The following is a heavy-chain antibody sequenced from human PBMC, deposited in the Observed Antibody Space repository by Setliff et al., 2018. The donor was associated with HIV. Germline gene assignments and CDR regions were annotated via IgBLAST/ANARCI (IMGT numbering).Heavy chain of an antibody. Sequence: ASVKVSCKASGYTFTSYYMHWVRRAPGQGLEWMGIINPSGGGTTYAHKFQGRVTVTRDTSTTTVYMELSGLRSEDTAVYYCARATEAGTIDYWGQGTRVTVSS. CDR3: ARATEAGTIDY. CDR1: GYTFTSYY. CDR2: INPSGGGT. D-gene: IGHD1-1*01. V-gene: IGHV1-46*01. J-gene: IGHJ4*02.